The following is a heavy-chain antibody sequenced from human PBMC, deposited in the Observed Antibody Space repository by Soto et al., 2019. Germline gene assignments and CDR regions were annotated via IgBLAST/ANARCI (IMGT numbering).Heavy chain of an antibody. Sequence: QVQLQESVPGLVKPSETLSLTCTVSGGSISSYYWSWIRQPPGKGLEWIGYIYYSGSTNYNPSLKRRVTISVDTSKNQFSLKLSSVTAADTAVYYFARHHDSWGQGTLVTVSA. CDR3: ARHHDS. CDR2: IYYSGST. V-gene: IGHV4-59*08. J-gene: IGHJ4*02. CDR1: GGSISSYY.